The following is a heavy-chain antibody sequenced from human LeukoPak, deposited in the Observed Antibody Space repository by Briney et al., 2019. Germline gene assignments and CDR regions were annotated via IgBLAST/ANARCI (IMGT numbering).Heavy chain of an antibody. Sequence: GGSLRLSCAVSGFTFSDHYMDWVRQAPGKGLEWIGRSRNEGHSYSTDFAASVRGRASLSRDHSRNSLYLQINSLRTDDTAVYYCVALLRGIGYRGQGTLVTVSS. V-gene: IGHV3-72*01. CDR3: VALLRGIGY. D-gene: IGHD3-10*01. CDR1: GFTFSDHY. J-gene: IGHJ4*02. CDR2: SRNEGHSYST.